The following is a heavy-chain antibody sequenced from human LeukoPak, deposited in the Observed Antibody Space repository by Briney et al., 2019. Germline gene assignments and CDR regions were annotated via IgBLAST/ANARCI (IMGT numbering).Heavy chain of an antibody. V-gene: IGHV4-39*01. CDR1: GGTISSSSYY. D-gene: IGHD5-18*01. CDR3: ARGPGYNYGYLLDY. Sequence: SETLSLTCTVSGGTISSSSYYWGWIRQPPGKGLEWIGSSYYRGSPYYNSSLKSRVTISVDTSKNQFSLKLSSVSAADTAVYYCARGPGYNYGYLLDYWGQGTLVTVSS. J-gene: IGHJ4*02. CDR2: SYYRGSP.